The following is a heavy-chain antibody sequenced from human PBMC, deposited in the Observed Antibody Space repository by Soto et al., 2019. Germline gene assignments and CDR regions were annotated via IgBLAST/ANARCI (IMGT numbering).Heavy chain of an antibody. D-gene: IGHD6-6*01. V-gene: IGHV4-39*01. CDR2: IYYSGST. CDR1: GGSISSSSYY. CDR3: ARHKYSNSYNWFDP. Sequence: QLQLQESGPGLVKPSETLSLTCTVSGGSISSSSYYWGWIRQPPGKGLEWIGSIYYSGSTYYNPSLKSRVTISVDTSKNQFSLKLSSVTAADTAVYYCARHKYSNSYNWFDPWGQGTLVTVSS. J-gene: IGHJ5*02.